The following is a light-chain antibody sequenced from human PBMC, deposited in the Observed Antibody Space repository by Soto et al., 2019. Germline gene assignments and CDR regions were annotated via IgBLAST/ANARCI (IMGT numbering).Light chain of an antibody. CDR3: QQSYTTPLT. Sequence: DIQMTQSPSSLSASVGDRVTITCRASQNVMTYLNWYQQKSGKAPKLLIYGASSLQGGVPSRFSVTGSETNFSLTISGLQPEDYAIYHCQQSYTTPLTFGPGTKVDFK. V-gene: IGKV1-39*01. CDR1: QNVMTY. CDR2: GAS. J-gene: IGKJ3*01.